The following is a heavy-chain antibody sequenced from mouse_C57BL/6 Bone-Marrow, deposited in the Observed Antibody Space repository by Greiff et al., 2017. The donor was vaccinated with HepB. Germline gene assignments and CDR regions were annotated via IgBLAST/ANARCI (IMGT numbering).Heavy chain of an antibody. V-gene: IGHV1-59*01. Sequence: QVQLQQPGAELVRPGTSVKLSCKASGYTFTSYWMHWVKQRPGQGLEWIGVIDPSDSYTNYNQKFKGNATLTVDTSSSTAYMQLSSLTSEDSAVYYCGVSVYFDVWGTGTTVTVSS. J-gene: IGHJ1*03. CDR2: IDPSDSYT. CDR1: GYTFTSYW. CDR3: GVSVYFDV.